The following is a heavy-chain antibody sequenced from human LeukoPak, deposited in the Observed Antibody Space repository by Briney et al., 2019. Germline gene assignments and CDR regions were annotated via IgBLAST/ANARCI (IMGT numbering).Heavy chain of an antibody. CDR3: ARERDSSGYYFDY. CDR1: GFTFSSYS. D-gene: IGHD3-22*01. Sequence: PGGSLRLSCAASGFTFSSYSMNWVRQAPGKGLEWVSYISSSGSTIYYADSVKGRFTISRDNAKNSLYLQMNSLRAEDTAVYYCARERDSSGYYFDYWGQGTLVTVSS. J-gene: IGHJ4*02. CDR2: ISSSGSTI. V-gene: IGHV3-48*04.